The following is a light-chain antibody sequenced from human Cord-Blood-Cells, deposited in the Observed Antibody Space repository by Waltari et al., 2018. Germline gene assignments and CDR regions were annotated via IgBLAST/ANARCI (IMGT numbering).Light chain of an antibody. CDR1: SSDVGGYNY. V-gene: IGLV2-14*01. CDR3: SSYTSSSTKV. CDR2: DGS. Sequence: QSALTQPASVSGSPGQSITIPCTGTSSDVGGYNYVSCYQQHPGKAPKLMIYDGSKRPSGVSYRFSGSKSGNTASLTISALQAEDEADYYCSSYTSSSTKVFGGGTKLTVL. J-gene: IGLJ3*02.